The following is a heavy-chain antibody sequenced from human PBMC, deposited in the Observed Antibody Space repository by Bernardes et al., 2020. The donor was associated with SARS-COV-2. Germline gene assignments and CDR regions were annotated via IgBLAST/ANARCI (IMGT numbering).Heavy chain of an antibody. D-gene: IGHD5-12*01. J-gene: IGHJ3*02. V-gene: IGHV3-13*01. CDR2: IGTAGDT. Sequence: GGSLRLSCAASGFTFSSYDMHWVRQATGKGLEWVSAIGTAGDTYYPGSVKGRFTISRENAKNSLYLQMNSLRAGDTAVYYCARASGYDLAGPGDAFDIWGQGTMVTVSS. CDR3: ARASGYDLAGPGDAFDI. CDR1: GFTFSSYD.